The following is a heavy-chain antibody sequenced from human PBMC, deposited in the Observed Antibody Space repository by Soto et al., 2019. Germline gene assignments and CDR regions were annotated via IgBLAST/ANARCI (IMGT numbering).Heavy chain of an antibody. V-gene: IGHV4-39*01. CDR2: SYYTRST. J-gene: IGHJ4*02. D-gene: IGHD3-10*01. CDR1: GGSISTRDSY. Sequence: SETLSLTCVVSGGSISTRDSYWGWVRQAPGNGLEFIGSSYYTRSTYYNPSLESRVTVSVDTSENHFSLKLTSVTAADTAVYYCVKQGYYGSGTYYIPDYWGPGILVTVSS. CDR3: VKQGYYGSGTYYIPDY.